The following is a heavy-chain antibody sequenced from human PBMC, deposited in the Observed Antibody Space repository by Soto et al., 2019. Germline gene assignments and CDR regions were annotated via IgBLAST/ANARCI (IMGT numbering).Heavy chain of an antibody. V-gene: IGHV1-2*04. D-gene: IGHD3-3*01. CDR2: INPNSGGT. CDR1: GYTFTGYY. J-gene: IGHJ6*02. CDR3: ARSPLYYDFWSGYQSSYYYGMDV. Sequence: ASVKVSWKASGYTFTGYYMQWVREAPGQGLEWMGWINPNSGGTNYAQKFQGWVTMTRDTSISTAYMELSRLRSDDTAVYYCARSPLYYDFWSGYQSSYYYGMDVWGQGTKVTVS.